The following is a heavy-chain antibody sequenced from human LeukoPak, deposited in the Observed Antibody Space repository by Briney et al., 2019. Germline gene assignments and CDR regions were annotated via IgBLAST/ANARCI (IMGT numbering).Heavy chain of an antibody. J-gene: IGHJ5*02. CDR1: GGSISSYY. D-gene: IGHD2-2*01. V-gene: IGHV4-59*01. Sequence: SETLSLTCTVSGGSISSYYWSWIRQPPGKGLEWIGYVYYSGSTNYNPSLKSRVTIPVDTSKNQFSLKLSSVTAADTAVYYCAREYFQYQLLSVHWFDPWGQGTLVTISS. CDR2: VYYSGST. CDR3: AREYFQYQLLSVHWFDP.